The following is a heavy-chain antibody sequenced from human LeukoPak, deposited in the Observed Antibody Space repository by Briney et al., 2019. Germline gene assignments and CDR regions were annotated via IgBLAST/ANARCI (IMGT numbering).Heavy chain of an antibody. Sequence: SVKVSCKASGGTFSSYTIIWVRQAPGQGLEWMGRIIPILGIANYAQKFQGRVTITADKSTSTAYMELSSLRSEDTAVYYCARGPSTYYGSGSFYFDYWGQGTLVTVSS. CDR1: GGTFSSYT. D-gene: IGHD3-10*01. CDR3: ARGPSTYYGSGSFYFDY. J-gene: IGHJ4*02. CDR2: IIPILGIA. V-gene: IGHV1-69*02.